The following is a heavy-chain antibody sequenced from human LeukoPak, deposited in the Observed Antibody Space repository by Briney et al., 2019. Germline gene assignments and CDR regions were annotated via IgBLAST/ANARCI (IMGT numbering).Heavy chain of an antibody. J-gene: IGHJ6*04. V-gene: IGHV3-11*04. CDR1: GFTFSDYY. CDR3: AELGITMIGGV. Sequence: GGSLRLSCAASGFTFSDYYMTWIRQAPGKGLEWISYMSSSGGTIYYADSVKGRFTVSRDNAKNSLYLQMNSLRAEDTAVYYCAELGITMIGGVWGKGTTVTISS. D-gene: IGHD3-10*02. CDR2: MSSSGGTI.